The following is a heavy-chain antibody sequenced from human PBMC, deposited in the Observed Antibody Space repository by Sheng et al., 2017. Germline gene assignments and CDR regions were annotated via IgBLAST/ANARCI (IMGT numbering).Heavy chain of an antibody. CDR1: GGSFSGYY. Sequence: QVQLQQWGAGLLKPSETLSLTCAVYGGSFSGYYWSWIRQPPGKGLEWIGEINHSGSTNYNPSLKSRVTISVDTSKNQFSLKLSSVTAADTAVYYCARGRRYYYDSSGYYYVNSREDDAFDIWAKGNGHR. D-gene: IGHD3-22*01. V-gene: IGHV4-34*01. CDR3: ARGRRYYYDSSGYYYVNSREDDAFDI. CDR2: INHSGST. J-gene: IGHJ3*02.